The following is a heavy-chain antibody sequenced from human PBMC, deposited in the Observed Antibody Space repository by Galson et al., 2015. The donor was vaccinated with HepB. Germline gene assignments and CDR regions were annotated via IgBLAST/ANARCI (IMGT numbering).Heavy chain of an antibody. J-gene: IGHJ4*02. CDR1: GYTLTGLS. V-gene: IGHV1-24*01. D-gene: IGHD3-10*01. CDR2: FDPEDGET. Sequence: QSGAEVKKPGESLRISCTVSGYTLTGLSMHWVRQAPGKGLEWMGGFDPEDGETIYAQKFQGRVTMTEDTSTDTAYMELSSLRSEDTAVYYCATDVYGSGSYSLDYWGQGTLVTVSS. CDR3: ATDVYGSGSYSLDY.